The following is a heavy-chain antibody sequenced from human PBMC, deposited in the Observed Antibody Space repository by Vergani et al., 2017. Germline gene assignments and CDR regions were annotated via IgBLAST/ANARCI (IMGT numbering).Heavy chain of an antibody. J-gene: IGHJ6*03. Sequence: QVQLVQSGAEVKKPGASVKVSCKVSGYTLTELSMHWVRQAPGKGLEWMGGFDPEDGETIYAQKFQGRVTMTEDTSTDTAYMELSSLRSEDTAVYYCGFRGYSYGPGLYYYYMDVWGKGTTVTVSS. CDR3: GFRGYSYGPGLYYYYMDV. V-gene: IGHV1-24*01. CDR2: FDPEDGET. D-gene: IGHD5-18*01. CDR1: GYTLTELS.